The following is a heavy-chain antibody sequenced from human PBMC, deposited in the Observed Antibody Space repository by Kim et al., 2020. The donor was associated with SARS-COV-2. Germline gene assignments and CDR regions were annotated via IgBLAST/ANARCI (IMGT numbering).Heavy chain of an antibody. Sequence: ASVKVSCKASGYTFTSYYMHWVRQAPGQGLEWMGIIIPSGGRTSYAQKFQGRVTMTRDTSTSTAYMELSSLRSEDTAVYYCARVVLRFLEWLPNPLKEDWFDTWGQGTLVTVSS. J-gene: IGHJ5*02. CDR1: GYTFTSYY. D-gene: IGHD3-3*01. CDR2: IIPSGGRT. CDR3: ARVVLRFLEWLPNPLKEDWFDT. V-gene: IGHV1-46*01.